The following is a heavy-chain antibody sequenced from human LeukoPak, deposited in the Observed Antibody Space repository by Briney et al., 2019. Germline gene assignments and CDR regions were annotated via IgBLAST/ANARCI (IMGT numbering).Heavy chain of an antibody. Sequence: PGGSLRLSCAASGFTFDDYAMHWVRQAPGKGLEWVANINQDGSEKYYVDSVKGRFTISRDNAKNSLYLQINSLRAEDTALYYCARAGKWELVLDSWGQGTLVTVSS. D-gene: IGHD1-26*01. CDR3: ARAGKWELVLDS. V-gene: IGHV3-7*01. J-gene: IGHJ5*01. CDR1: GFTFDDYA. CDR2: INQDGSEK.